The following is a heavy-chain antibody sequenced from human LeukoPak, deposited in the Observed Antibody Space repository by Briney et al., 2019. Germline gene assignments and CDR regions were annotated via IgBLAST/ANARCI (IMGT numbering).Heavy chain of an antibody. Sequence: PGGSLRLSCAASGFTFSDYYMSWIRQAPGKGLEWVSYISSSSSYTNYADSVKGRFTISRDNAKNSLYLQMNSLRAEDTAVYYCARDSSGWYSFDYWGQGTLVTVSS. CDR2: ISSSSSYT. CDR1: GFTFSDYY. D-gene: IGHD6-19*01. CDR3: ARDSSGWYSFDY. V-gene: IGHV3-11*06. J-gene: IGHJ4*02.